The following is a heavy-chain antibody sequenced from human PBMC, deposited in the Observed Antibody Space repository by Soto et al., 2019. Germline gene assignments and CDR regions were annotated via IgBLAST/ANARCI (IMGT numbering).Heavy chain of an antibody. CDR3: ARESGGATATLDYYYFYMDV. J-gene: IGHJ6*03. CDR1: GDTFNDYY. D-gene: IGHD5-12*01. V-gene: IGHV1-2*04. Sequence: QVQLVQSGAEVKKPGASVTVSCRSSGDTFNDYYIHWVRQAPGQGLEWMGWINPNGGVTKYAQKFKGWFSRTRATSIRTVYMQLSRLRSDDTAVYYCARESGGATATLDYYYFYMDVWGTGTTVTVSS. CDR2: INPNGGVT.